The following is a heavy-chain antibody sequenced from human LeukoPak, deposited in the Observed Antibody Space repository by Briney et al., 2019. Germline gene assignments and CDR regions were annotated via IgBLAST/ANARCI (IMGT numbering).Heavy chain of an antibody. D-gene: IGHD6-19*01. Sequence: PGGSLRLSCAASGFTFSSYSMNWVRQAPGKGLEWVSSISSSSSYIYYADSVKGRFTISRDNAKNSLYLQMNSLRAEDTAVYYCATVKYSSGWSTMNYGMDVWGQGTTVTVSS. J-gene: IGHJ6*02. CDR3: ATVKYSSGWSTMNYGMDV. V-gene: IGHV3-21*01. CDR1: GFTFSSYS. CDR2: ISSSSSYI.